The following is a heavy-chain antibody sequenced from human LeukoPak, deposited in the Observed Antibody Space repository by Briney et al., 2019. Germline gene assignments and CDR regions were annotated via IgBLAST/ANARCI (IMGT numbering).Heavy chain of an antibody. V-gene: IGHV1-18*01. CDR3: AREHDYGDSMDY. CDR2: ISAYNGNT. D-gene: IGHD4-17*01. J-gene: IGHJ4*02. Sequence: ASVKVSXKASGYTFTSYGISWVRQAPGQGLEWMGWISAYNGNTNYAQKLQGRVTMTTDTSTSTAYMELRSLRSDDTAVYYGAREHDYGDSMDYWGQGTLVTVSS. CDR1: GYTFTSYG.